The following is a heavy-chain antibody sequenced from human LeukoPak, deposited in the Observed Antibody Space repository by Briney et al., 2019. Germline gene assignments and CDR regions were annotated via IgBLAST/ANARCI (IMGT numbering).Heavy chain of an antibody. CDR1: VGTFHIYI. Sequence: GASVTVSFTASVGTFHIYIVTWVRQAPGQGLEWMGGIVPIIGTANYAQKFQGRVTITADDSTSTAYMELRSLRSEDTAIYYCARDQRPSCLGGICYSGDYWGQGTLVTVTS. V-gene: IGHV1-69*13. D-gene: IGHD2-15*01. J-gene: IGHJ4*02. CDR2: IVPIIGTA. CDR3: ARDQRPSCLGGICYSGDY.